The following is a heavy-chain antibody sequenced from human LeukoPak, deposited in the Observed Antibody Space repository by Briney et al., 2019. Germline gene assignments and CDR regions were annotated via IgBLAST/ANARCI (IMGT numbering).Heavy chain of an antibody. CDR1: GGSISSYY. CDR2: IYYSGST. CDR3: ARYKNGSGKRYYYYYYMDV. J-gene: IGHJ6*03. Sequence: PSETLSLTCTVSGGSISSYYWSWIRQPPGKGLEWIGYIYYSGSTNYNPSLKSRVTISVDTSKNQFSLKLSSVTAADTAVYYCARYKNGSGKRYYYYYYMDVWGKGTTVTISS. D-gene: IGHD3-10*01. V-gene: IGHV4-59*01.